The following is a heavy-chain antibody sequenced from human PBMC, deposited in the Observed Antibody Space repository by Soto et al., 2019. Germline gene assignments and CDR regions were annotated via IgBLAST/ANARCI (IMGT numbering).Heavy chain of an antibody. J-gene: IGHJ4*02. Sequence: PGGSLRLSCAASGFTFSIYAMHWFRQAPGKGLEWVSVISYDRSNKYYADSVKGRFTISRDNAKNSLYLQMNSLRAEDTAVYYCARGPMVRGVIPYDYWGQGTLVTVSS. D-gene: IGHD3-10*01. CDR3: ARGPMVRGVIPYDY. V-gene: IGHV3-30-3*01. CDR1: GFTFSIYA. CDR2: ISYDRSNK.